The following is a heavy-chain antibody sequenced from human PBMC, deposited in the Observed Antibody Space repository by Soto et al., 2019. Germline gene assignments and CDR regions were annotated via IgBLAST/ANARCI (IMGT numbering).Heavy chain of an antibody. CDR3: ARDVRFLEWLPSEGGEAFDI. J-gene: IGHJ3*02. D-gene: IGHD3-3*01. Sequence: SETLSLTCTVSGGSISSGGYYWSWIRQHPGKGLEWIGYIYYSGSTYYNPSLKSRVTISVDTSKNQFSLKLSSVTAADTAVYYCARDVRFLEWLPSEGGEAFDIWGQGTMVTVSS. CDR2: IYYSGST. V-gene: IGHV4-31*03. CDR1: GGSISSGGYY.